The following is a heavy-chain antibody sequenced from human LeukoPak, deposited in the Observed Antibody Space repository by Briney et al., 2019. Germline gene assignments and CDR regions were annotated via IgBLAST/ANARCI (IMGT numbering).Heavy chain of an antibody. V-gene: IGHV4-38-2*01. CDR3: ARHPYSGSYYNAFDI. CDR2: IYHSGST. CDR1: GYSISSGYY. J-gene: IGHJ3*02. D-gene: IGHD1-26*01. Sequence: PSETLSLTCAFSGYSISSGYYWGWIRQPPGKGLEWIGSIYHSGSTYYNPSLKSRVTISVDTSKNQFSLKLSSVTAADTAVYHCARHPYSGSYYNAFDIWGQGTMVTVSS.